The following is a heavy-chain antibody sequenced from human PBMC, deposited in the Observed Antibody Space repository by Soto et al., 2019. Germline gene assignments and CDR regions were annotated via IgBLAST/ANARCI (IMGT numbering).Heavy chain of an antibody. J-gene: IGHJ3*01. Sequence: ASVKVSCKASGYTFNKYGFNWVRQAPGQGLEWMGRISAFNDYTNLAQKFHGRLTLTTDASTNTAYMELQVLRSDDTAMYYCARCMGVVIPAGTPDSFDVWGQGTMVTVSS. CDR1: GYTFNKYG. CDR2: ISAFNDYT. D-gene: IGHD6-13*01. CDR3: ARCMGVVIPAGTPDSFDV. V-gene: IGHV1-18*01.